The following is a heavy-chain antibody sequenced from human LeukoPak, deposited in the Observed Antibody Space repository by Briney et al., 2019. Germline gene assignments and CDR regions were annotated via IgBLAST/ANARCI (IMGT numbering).Heavy chain of an antibody. V-gene: IGHV3-33*06. D-gene: IGHD3-10*01. CDR2: IWYDGSNK. Sequence: PGGSLRLSCAASGFTFSSYGMHWVRQAPGKGLEWVAVIWYDGSNKYYADPVKGRFTISRDNSKNTLYLQMNSLRAEDTAVYYCAKTLGGSLDYWGQGTLVTVSS. CDR3: AKTLGGSLDY. CDR1: GFTFSSYG. J-gene: IGHJ4*02.